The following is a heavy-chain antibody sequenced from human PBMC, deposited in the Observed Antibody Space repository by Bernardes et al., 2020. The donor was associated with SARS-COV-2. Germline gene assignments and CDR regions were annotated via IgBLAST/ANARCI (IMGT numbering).Heavy chain of an antibody. CDR3: ATVPPFISGWYLSVHPNWFDP. D-gene: IGHD6-19*01. Sequence: ASVKVSCKVSGYTLTDLSMHWVRQAPGQGLEWMGCFDPYDGETIYAQKFQGRVTMTEDTSTDTAYMELSSLRSEDTAVYYCATVPPFISGWYLSVHPNWFDPWGQGTLVTVSS. CDR2: FDPYDGET. J-gene: IGHJ5*02. V-gene: IGHV1-24*01. CDR1: GYTLTDLS.